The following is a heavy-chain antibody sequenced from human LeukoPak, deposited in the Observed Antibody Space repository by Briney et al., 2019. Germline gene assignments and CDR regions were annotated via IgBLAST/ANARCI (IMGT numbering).Heavy chain of an antibody. Sequence: SETLSLTCTVSGGSISSGRYYWSWIRQPAGKGLEWIGRIYTSRSTNYNPSLKSRVTISVDTSKNQFSLKLSSVTAADTAVYYCAREHCSSTSCYTNEGFDYWGQGTLVTVSS. D-gene: IGHD2-2*02. CDR2: IYTSRST. CDR1: GGSISSGRYY. J-gene: IGHJ4*02. V-gene: IGHV4-61*02. CDR3: AREHCSSTSCYTNEGFDY.